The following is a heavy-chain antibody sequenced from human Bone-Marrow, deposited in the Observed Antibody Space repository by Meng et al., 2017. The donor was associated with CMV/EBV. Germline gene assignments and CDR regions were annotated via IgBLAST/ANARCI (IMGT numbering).Heavy chain of an antibody. D-gene: IGHD4-17*01. V-gene: IGHV1-2*02. Sequence: ASVKVSCKASGYTFTGHYMNWVRQAPGQGLEWMGWINPNSGGTNYAQKFQGRVTMTRDTSISTAYMELSRLRSDDTAVYYGARTTYGDYTEYWGQGTLVTVSS. CDR3: ARTTYGDYTEY. CDR1: GYTFTGHY. J-gene: IGHJ4*02. CDR2: INPNSGGT.